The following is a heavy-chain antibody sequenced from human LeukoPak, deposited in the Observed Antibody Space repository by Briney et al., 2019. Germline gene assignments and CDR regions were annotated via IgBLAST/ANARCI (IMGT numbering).Heavy chain of an antibody. V-gene: IGHV1-69*01. D-gene: IGHD3-22*01. Sequence: GASVKVSCKASGGTFSSYAISWVRQAPGQGLEWMGGIIPIFGTANYAQKFQGRVTITADESTSTAYMELSSLRSEDTAVYYCANNYYDSSGYSRRAFDIWGQGTMVTVSS. CDR2: IIPIFGTA. CDR1: GGTFSSYA. CDR3: ANNYYDSSGYSRRAFDI. J-gene: IGHJ3*02.